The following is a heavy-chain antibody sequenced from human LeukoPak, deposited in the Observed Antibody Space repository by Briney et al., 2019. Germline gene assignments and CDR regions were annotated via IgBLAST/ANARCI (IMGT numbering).Heavy chain of an antibody. CDR2: ISWEGGST. V-gene: IGHV3-43*01. J-gene: IGHJ4*02. CDR3: AKDAMRGSGYLDY. D-gene: IGHD2-15*01. Sequence: PGGSLLLSCAASGFTFDDYTMHWVRQAPGKGLEWVSLISWEGGSTYYADSVKGRFTISRDNGKNSLYLQMNSLRTGDTALYYCAKDAMRGSGYLDYWGQGTLVTVSS. CDR1: GFTFDDYT.